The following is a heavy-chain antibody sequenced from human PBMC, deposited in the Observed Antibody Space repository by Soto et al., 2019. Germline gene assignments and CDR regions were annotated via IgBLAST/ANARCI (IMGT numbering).Heavy chain of an antibody. CDR2: IHNDGSRT. D-gene: IGHD1-26*01. V-gene: IGHV3-74*03. CDR1: GFTFSYYW. CDR3: ARGDRGAFDL. Sequence: EVQLVESGGGLVQPGESLRLSCAASGFTFSYYWMHWVRQTPGKGLLWVSHIHNDGSRTTYADSVKGRFTISRDNAMNTVYLQMNSLRDDDTAVYYCARGDRGAFDLWGQGTAVTVSS. J-gene: IGHJ3*01.